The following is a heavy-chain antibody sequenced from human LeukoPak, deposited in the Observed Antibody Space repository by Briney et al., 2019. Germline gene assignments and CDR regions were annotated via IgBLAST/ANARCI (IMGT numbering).Heavy chain of an antibody. CDR3: ARGPYGGGYYVGDF. CDR2: INSDGRST. CDR1: GFTFSGYW. Sequence: GGSLRLSCAASGFTFSGYWMHWVRQAPGKGLVWVSRINSDGRSTSYADSVKGRFTISRDNAKNTLYLQMNSLRAEDTAVYYCARGPYGGGYYVGDFWGQGSLLTVSS. V-gene: IGHV3-74*01. D-gene: IGHD1-26*01. J-gene: IGHJ4*02.